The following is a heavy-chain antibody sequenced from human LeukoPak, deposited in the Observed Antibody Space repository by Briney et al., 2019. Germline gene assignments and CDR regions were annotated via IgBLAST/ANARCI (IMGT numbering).Heavy chain of an antibody. J-gene: IGHJ2*01. V-gene: IGHV4-34*01. Sequence: SETLSLTCAVYGGSFSGYYWSWIRHPPGKGLEWIGEINHSGSTNYNPSLKSRVTISVDTSKNQFSLKLSSVTAADTAVYYCARNRPRYDILTGYYKPDWYFDLWGRGTLVTVSS. CDR2: INHSGST. D-gene: IGHD3-9*01. CDR1: GGSFSGYY. CDR3: ARNRPRYDILTGYYKPDWYFDL.